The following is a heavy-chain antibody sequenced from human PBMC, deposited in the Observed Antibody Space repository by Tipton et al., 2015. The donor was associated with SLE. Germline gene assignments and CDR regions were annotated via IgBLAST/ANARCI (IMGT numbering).Heavy chain of an antibody. Sequence: TLSLTCAVYGGSFSGYHWSWIRQPPGKGLEWIGEINHSGSTNYNPSLKSRVTISVDTSKNQFSRKLSSVTAADTAVYYCASLRTEYYYGSRADYWGQGTLVTVSS. J-gene: IGHJ4*02. CDR1: GGSFSGYH. V-gene: IGHV4-34*01. CDR3: ASLRTEYYYGSRADY. CDR2: INHSGST. D-gene: IGHD3-10*01.